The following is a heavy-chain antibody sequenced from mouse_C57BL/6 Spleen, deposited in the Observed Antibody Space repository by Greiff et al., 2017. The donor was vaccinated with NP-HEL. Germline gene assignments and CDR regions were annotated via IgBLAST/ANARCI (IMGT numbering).Heavy chain of an antibody. Sequence: QVQLQQPGAELVRPGSSVKLSCKASGYTFTSYWMHWVKQRPIQGLEWIGNIDPSDSETHYNQKFKDKATLTVDKSSSTAYMQLSSLTSEDSAVYYCARFDYYGSRSYFDYWGQGTTLTVSS. J-gene: IGHJ2*01. CDR2: IDPSDSET. D-gene: IGHD1-1*01. CDR1: GYTFTSYW. V-gene: IGHV1-52*01. CDR3: ARFDYYGSRSYFDY.